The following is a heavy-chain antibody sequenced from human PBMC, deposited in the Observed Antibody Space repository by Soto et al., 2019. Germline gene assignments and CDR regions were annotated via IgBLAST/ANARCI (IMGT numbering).Heavy chain of an antibody. CDR3: ARDEYYDSNNWFDT. V-gene: IGHV4-4*07. D-gene: IGHD3-22*01. Sequence: QVQLQESGPRLVKPSETLSLSCTVSGGSIKNYYWSWIRQPAGKGLEWIGRIYSTGSTNYNASLKSRGTMSVDTSNNQFSLRLRSVTAADTAVYYCARDEYYDSNNWFDTWGQGTLVTVSS. CDR1: GGSIKNYY. CDR2: IYSTGST. J-gene: IGHJ5*02.